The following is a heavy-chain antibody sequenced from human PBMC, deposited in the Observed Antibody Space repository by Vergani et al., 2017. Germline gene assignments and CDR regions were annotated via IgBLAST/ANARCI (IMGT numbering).Heavy chain of an antibody. Sequence: QVQLVQSGAEVKKPGSSVKVSCKASGGTFSSYAISWVRQAPGQGLEWMGGIIPIFGTANYAQKFQGRVTITADESTSTAYMELSSLRSEDTAVYYCARGLLDYYDSSGYHGDAFDIWGQGTMVTVSS. J-gene: IGHJ3*02. CDR3: ARGLLDYYDSSGYHGDAFDI. CDR2: IIPIFGTA. V-gene: IGHV1-69*01. D-gene: IGHD3-22*01. CDR1: GGTFSSYA.